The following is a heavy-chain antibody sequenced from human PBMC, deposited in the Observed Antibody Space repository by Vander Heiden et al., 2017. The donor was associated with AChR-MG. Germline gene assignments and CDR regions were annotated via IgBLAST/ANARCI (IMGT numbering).Heavy chain of an antibody. D-gene: IGHD3-10*01. J-gene: IGHJ4*02. V-gene: IGHV3-74*01. CDR1: GFTFSSYW. CDR2: IDSDGSST. CDR3: ARGYYYGSGSVGY. Sequence: QLVASGGGLVQPGGSLRLSCAASGFTFSSYWMYWVRQAPGKGLVWVSRIDSDGSSTSYADSVKGRFTISRDNAKNTLYLQMNSLRAEDTAVYYCARGYYYGSGSVGYWGQGTLVTVSS.